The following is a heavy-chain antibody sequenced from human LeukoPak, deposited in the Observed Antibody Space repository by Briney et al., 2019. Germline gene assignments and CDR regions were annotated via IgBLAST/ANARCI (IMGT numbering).Heavy chain of an antibody. CDR3: ATDYSGNSALDY. CDR2: IYYSGST. CDR1: GGSISSGGYY. J-gene: IGHJ4*02. Sequence: SETLSLTCSVSGGSISSGGYYWSWIRQHPGKSLEWIGYIYYSGSTFYNPSLQSRVTISVDTSKNQFSLSLTSVTAADTAVYYCATDYSGNSALDYWGQGTLVTVSS. V-gene: IGHV4-31*03. D-gene: IGHD4-23*01.